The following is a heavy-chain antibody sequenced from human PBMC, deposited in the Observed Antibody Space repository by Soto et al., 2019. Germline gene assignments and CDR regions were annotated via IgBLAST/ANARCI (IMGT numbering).Heavy chain of an antibody. CDR1: GFTFSNYA. V-gene: IGHV3-30-3*01. CDR3: ARRPVTYYFDY. J-gene: IGHJ4*02. Sequence: GGSLRLSCAASGFTFSNYAMHWVRQAPGKGLEWVAVISYDGSNTYYADSVKGRLTISRDNSKSTLYLQMDSLRAEDTAVYYCARRPVTYYFDYWGQGTLVTAPQ. D-gene: IGHD4-17*01. CDR2: ISYDGSNT.